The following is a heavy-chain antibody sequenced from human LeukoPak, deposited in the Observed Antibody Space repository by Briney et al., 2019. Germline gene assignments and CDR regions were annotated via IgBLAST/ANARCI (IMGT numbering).Heavy chain of an antibody. D-gene: IGHD3-9*01. CDR2: ISSSGSTI. CDR3: ARDDILTGYPTPFDY. J-gene: IGHJ4*02. Sequence: GGSLRLSCAASGFTFSSYSMNWVRQAPGKGREWVSYISSSGSTIYYADSVKGRFTISRDNAKNSLYLQMNSLRAEDTAVYYCARDDILTGYPTPFDYWGQGTLVTVSS. CDR1: GFTFSSYS. V-gene: IGHV3-48*04.